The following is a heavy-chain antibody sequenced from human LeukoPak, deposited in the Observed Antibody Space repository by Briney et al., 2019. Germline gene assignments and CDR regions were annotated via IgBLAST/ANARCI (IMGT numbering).Heavy chain of an antibody. CDR3: ARNTMVRGVFPPPDY. Sequence: GSLRLSCAASGFTFSSYSMNWARQAPGKGLEWVSSISSSSNYIYYADSVKGRFTISRDNAKNSLYLQMNSLRAEDTAVYYCARNTMVRGVFPPPDYWGQGTLVTVSS. CDR1: GFTFSSYS. V-gene: IGHV3-21*01. D-gene: IGHD3-10*01. J-gene: IGHJ4*02. CDR2: ISSSSNYI.